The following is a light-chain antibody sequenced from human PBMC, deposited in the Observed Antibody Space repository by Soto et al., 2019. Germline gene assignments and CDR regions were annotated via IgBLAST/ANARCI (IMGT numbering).Light chain of an antibody. CDR3: SSYTSSSTNV. CDR1: SSDVGGYNY. J-gene: IGLJ1*01. CDR2: DVS. V-gene: IGLV2-14*01. Sequence: QSVLTQPASVSGSPGQSITISCTGTSSDVGGYNYVSWYQQHPGKAPKLMIYDVSNRPSGVSNRFSGSKSGNTASLTISGLLAEDEADYYCSSYTSSSTNVFGTGTKLTVL.